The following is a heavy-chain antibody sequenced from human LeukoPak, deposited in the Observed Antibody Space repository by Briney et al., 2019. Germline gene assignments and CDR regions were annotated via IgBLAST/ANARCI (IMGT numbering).Heavy chain of an antibody. CDR2: ISGSGGST. J-gene: IGHJ4*02. V-gene: IGHV3-23*01. CDR1: GFTFSSYA. D-gene: IGHD1-26*01. Sequence: QAGGSLRLSCAASGFTFSSYAMSWVRQAPGKGLEWVSAISGSGGSTYYADSVEGRFTISRDNSKNTLYLQMNSLRAEDTAVYYCAKDSGSYDGTEDYWGQGTLVTVSS. CDR3: AKDSGSYDGTEDY.